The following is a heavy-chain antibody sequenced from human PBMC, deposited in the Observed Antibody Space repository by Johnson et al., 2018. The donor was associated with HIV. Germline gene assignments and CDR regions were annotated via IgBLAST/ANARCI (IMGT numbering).Heavy chain of an antibody. CDR3: AFIEYSSLDAFDI. V-gene: IGHV3-30*03. D-gene: IGHD6-6*01. J-gene: IGHJ3*02. CDR2: ISYDGSNK. CDR1: RFTFSNYG. Sequence: QVQLVESGGGVVQPGRSLRLSCAASRFTFSNYGMHWVRQAPGKGLEWVAVISYDGSNKYYADSVKGRFTISRDNSKNTLYLQMNSLRAEDTAVYYCAFIEYSSLDAFDIWGQGTMVTVSS.